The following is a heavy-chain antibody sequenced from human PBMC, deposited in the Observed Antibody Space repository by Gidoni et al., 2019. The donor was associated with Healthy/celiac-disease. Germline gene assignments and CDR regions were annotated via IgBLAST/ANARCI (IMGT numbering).Heavy chain of an antibody. CDR1: GGSIRIGSYY. J-gene: IGHJ5*02. V-gene: IGHV4-61*02. CDR3: ARALYSSSSGQWFDP. D-gene: IGHD6-13*01. Sequence: QVHLQESGPGLVKPSQTLSLTCPVSGGSIRIGSYYWSWIRQPAGKGLEWIGRIYTSGSTNYNPALKSRVTMSVDTSKNQFYLKLSSVTAADTAVYYCARALYSSSSGQWFDPWGQGTLVTVSS. CDR2: IYTSGST.